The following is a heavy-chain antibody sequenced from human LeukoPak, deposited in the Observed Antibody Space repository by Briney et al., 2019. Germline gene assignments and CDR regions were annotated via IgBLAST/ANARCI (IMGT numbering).Heavy chain of an antibody. CDR3: ARLMTAVSNFDY. V-gene: IGHV3-7*01. Sequence: GGSLRLSCEASGFTFSSYYMTWVRQAPGKGLEWVANIEQDGSGKWYVDSVKGRFTISRDNAKNSLYLQMNSLRAEDTAVYYCARLMTAVSNFDYWGQGILVTVSS. J-gene: IGHJ4*02. CDR1: GFTFSSYY. CDR2: IEQDGSGK. D-gene: IGHD4-17*01.